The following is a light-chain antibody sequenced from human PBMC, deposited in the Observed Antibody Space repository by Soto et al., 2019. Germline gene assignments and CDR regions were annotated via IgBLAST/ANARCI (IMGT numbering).Light chain of an antibody. CDR3: QQRSNWIT. J-gene: IGKJ5*01. CDR1: QSVSSY. V-gene: IGKV3-11*01. Sequence: EIVLTQSPATLSLSPGERATLSCSASQSVSSYLAWYQQKPGQAPRLLIYDASNRATGIPAGFSGSGSGTDFTLTISSLEPEDFAVYYCQQRSNWITFGQGTRLEIK. CDR2: DAS.